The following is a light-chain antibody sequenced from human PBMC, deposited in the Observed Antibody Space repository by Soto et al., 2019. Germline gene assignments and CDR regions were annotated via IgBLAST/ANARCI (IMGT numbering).Light chain of an antibody. J-gene: IGLJ1*01. V-gene: IGLV2-14*01. CDR2: DIN. CDR1: SSDVGNYIF. Sequence: QSVLTQPASVSGSPGQSITISCTGTSSDVGNYIFVSWYRQHPGKAPKLMIYDINNRPSGVSNRFSGSKSGNTASLTISGLQAEDEADYYCSSYTGGNPSYVFGTGTKLTVL. CDR3: SSYTGGNPSYV.